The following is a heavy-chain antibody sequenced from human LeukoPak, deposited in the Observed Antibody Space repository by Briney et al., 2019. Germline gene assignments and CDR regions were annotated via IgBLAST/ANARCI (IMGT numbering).Heavy chain of an antibody. J-gene: IGHJ4*02. CDR3: ARDTTVASGMQF. Sequence: SETLSLTCTVSGGSISTYSWTWVRQSLGKGLEWIGSVVTTTTKYSPALRSRVAISVDTSNNQFSLRLESVTTADTAVYYCARDTTVASGMQFWGQGALVTVSS. CDR1: GGSISTYS. V-gene: IGHV4-4*07. D-gene: IGHD6-19*01. CDR2: VVTTTT.